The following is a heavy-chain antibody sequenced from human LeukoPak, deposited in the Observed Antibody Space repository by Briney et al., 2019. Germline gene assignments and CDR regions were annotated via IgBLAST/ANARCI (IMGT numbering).Heavy chain of an antibody. D-gene: IGHD2-15*01. Sequence: GESLKISCKGSGYSFTSYRIGWVRQMPGKGLEWMGIIYPGDSDTRYSPSFQGQVTISADKSISTAYLQWSSLKASDTAMYYCASAPRSLYCSGGSCYPRPGAFDIWGQGTMVTVSS. CDR3: ASAPRSLYCSGGSCYPRPGAFDI. V-gene: IGHV5-51*01. J-gene: IGHJ3*02. CDR2: IYPGDSDT. CDR1: GYSFTSYR.